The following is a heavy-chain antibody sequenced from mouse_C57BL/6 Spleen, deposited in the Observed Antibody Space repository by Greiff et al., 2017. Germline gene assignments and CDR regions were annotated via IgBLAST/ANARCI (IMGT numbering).Heavy chain of an antibody. J-gene: IGHJ4*01. D-gene: IGHD4-1*01. CDR2: IWSGGST. Sequence: QVQLQQSGPGLVQPSQSLSITCTVSGFSLTSYGVHWVRQSPGKGLEWLGVIWSGGSTDNNAAFISRLSISKDNAKSQVFFKMNSLQADDTAIYYCARTGTEYAMDYWGQGTSVTVSS. CDR3: ARTGTEYAMDY. V-gene: IGHV2-2*01. CDR1: GFSLTSYG.